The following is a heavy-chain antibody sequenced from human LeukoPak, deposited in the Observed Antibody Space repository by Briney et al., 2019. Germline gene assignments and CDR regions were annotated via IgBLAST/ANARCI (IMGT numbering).Heavy chain of an antibody. Sequence: PGGSLRLSCAASGFTFSSYSMNWVRQAPGKGLEWVSSISSSSSYIYYADSVKGRFTISRDISKNTLYLQMNSLRAEDTAIYYCAKDNVYYGSGTYYNVWGQGTLVTVSS. J-gene: IGHJ4*02. V-gene: IGHV3-21*04. CDR3: AKDNVYYGSGTYYNV. D-gene: IGHD3-10*01. CDR2: ISSSSSYI. CDR1: GFTFSSYS.